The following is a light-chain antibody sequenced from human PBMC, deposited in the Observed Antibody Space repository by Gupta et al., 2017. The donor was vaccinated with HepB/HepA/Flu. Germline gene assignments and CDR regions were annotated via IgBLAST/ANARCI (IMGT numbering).Light chain of an antibody. CDR2: LGS. V-gene: IGKV2-28*01. CDR3: RQSLQTPRT. J-gene: IGKJ1*01. CDR1: QSLLHSNGYNY. Sequence: DIVMTQSPLSLPVTPGEPASISCRSSQSLLHSNGYNYLDWYLQKPGQSPQVLIYLGSNRASGVPDRFSGSGSGTDFTLKISTVEAEDVGVYYCRQSLQTPRTFGQGTKVEIK.